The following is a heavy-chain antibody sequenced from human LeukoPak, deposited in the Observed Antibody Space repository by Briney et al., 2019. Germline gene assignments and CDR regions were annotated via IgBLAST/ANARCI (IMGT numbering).Heavy chain of an antibody. CDR3: AREWPDSSGYLSAFDI. CDR2: ISYEGSNK. CDR1: VFTFSSYA. V-gene: IGHV3-30-3*01. Sequence: VQPGRSLRLSCAASVFTFSSYAMHWVRQAPGKGLEWVAVISYEGSNKYYADSVKGRFTISRDNSKNTLYLQMNSLRAEDTAVYYCAREWPDSSGYLSAFDIWGQGTMVTVSS. D-gene: IGHD3-22*01. J-gene: IGHJ3*02.